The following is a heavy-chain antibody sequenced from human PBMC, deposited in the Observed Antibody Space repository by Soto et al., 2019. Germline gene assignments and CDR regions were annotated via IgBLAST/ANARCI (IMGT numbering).Heavy chain of an antibody. V-gene: IGHV1-69*01. CDR1: GGTFSSYA. CDR2: VIPIFGTA. D-gene: IGHD6-19*01. CDR3: ARDFDPRQQWLYGMDV. J-gene: IGHJ6*02. Sequence: QVQLVQSGAEVKKPGSSVKVSCKASGGTFSSYAISWVRQAPGQGLEWMGGVIPIFGTANYAQKFQGRVKITADESTSTAYMELSSLRSEDTAVYYCARDFDPRQQWLYGMDVWGQGTTVTVSS.